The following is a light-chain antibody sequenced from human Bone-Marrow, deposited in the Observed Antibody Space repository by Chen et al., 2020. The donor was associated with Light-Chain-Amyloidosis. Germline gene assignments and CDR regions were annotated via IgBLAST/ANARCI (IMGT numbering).Light chain of an antibody. V-gene: IGLV3-25*03. CDR1: DLPTKY. J-gene: IGLJ2*01. Sequence: ELTQPPSVSVSPGQTARITCSGDDLPTKYAYWYQQKPGQAPVLVIHRDTERPSGTSERFSGSSSGTTATLTISGVQAEDEADYHCQSADSSGTYEVIFGGGTKLTVL. CDR2: RDT. CDR3: QSADSSGTYEVI.